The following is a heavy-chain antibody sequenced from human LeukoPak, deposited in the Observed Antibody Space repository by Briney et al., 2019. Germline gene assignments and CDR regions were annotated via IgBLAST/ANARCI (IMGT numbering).Heavy chain of an antibody. CDR1: GFTFSSYA. J-gene: IGHJ6*02. CDR3: ARDDYYDSSGAPGGMDV. CDR2: ISYDGSNK. D-gene: IGHD3-22*01. V-gene: IGHV3-30-3*01. Sequence: GRSLRLSCAASGFTFSSYAMHWVRQAPGKGLEWVAVISYDGSNKYYADSVKGRFTIYRDNSKNTLYLQMNSLRAEDTAVYYCARDDYYDSSGAPGGMDVWGQGTTVTVSS.